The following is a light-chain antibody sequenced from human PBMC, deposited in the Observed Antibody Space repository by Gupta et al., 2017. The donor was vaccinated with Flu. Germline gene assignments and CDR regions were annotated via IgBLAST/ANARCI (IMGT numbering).Light chain of an antibody. V-gene: IGLV1-51*01. CDR1: SSNIRNNY. CDR3: GTWDSSLSAWV. Sequence: QSVLTQPPSLSAAPGQKVTISCPGSSSNIRNNYVSWYQQLPGTAPKLIIYDNNKRPSGIPDRFSGSKSGTSATLGITGLQTGDEADYYCGTWDSSLSAWVFGGGTKLTVL. J-gene: IGLJ3*02. CDR2: DNN.